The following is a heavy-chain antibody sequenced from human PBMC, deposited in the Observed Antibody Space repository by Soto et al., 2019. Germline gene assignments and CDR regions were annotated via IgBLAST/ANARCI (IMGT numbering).Heavy chain of an antibody. J-gene: IGHJ3*02. D-gene: IGHD3-10*01. CDR3: ARGLYYYGSGTHDAFDI. Sequence: GASVKVSCKASGYTFNSYDINWVRQDTXQGLEWMGWMNPNSGNTGYAQKFQGRVTMTRNTSISTAYMELSSLRSEDTAVYYCARGLYYYGSGTHDAFDIWGQGTMVTVSS. CDR2: MNPNSGNT. V-gene: IGHV1-8*01. CDR1: GYTFNSYD.